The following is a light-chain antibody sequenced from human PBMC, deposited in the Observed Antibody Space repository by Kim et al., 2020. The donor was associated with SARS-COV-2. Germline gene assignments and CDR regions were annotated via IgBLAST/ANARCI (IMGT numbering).Light chain of an antibody. J-gene: IGKJ2*01. Sequence: LSLSPGERATLSCRARQSVSSYLAWYQQKPGQAPRLLISDASNRATGIPARFSGSGSGTDFSLTISSLEPEDFAIYYCQQRSSWYTFGQGTKLEI. CDR1: QSVSSY. CDR2: DAS. CDR3: QQRSSWYT. V-gene: IGKV3-11*01.